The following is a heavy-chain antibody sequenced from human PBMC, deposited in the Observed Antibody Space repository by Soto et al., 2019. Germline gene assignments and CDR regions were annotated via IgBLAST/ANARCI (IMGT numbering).Heavy chain of an antibody. Sequence: QVQLVQSGAEVKKPGSSVKVSCKASGGTFNSYTISWVRQAPGQGLEWMGRIIPILGIANYAQKFQGRVTITADKSTSTAYIELSSLRSEDTAVYYCARAPYIVVVPAAMGVGAFDIWGQGTMVTVSS. D-gene: IGHD2-2*01. CDR3: ARAPYIVVVPAAMGVGAFDI. CDR1: GGTFNSYT. CDR2: IIPILGIA. J-gene: IGHJ3*02. V-gene: IGHV1-69*02.